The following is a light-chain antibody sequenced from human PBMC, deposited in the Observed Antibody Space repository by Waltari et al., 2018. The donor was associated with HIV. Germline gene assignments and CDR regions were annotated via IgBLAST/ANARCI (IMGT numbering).Light chain of an antibody. CDR3: SSYTSSSPYV. CDR1: SSDVGGYNY. Sequence: QSALTQPASVSGSPGQSITISCTGTSSDVGGYNYVSWYQQPPGKAPTLWCDGVSSRPSGFSNRFSRSKSGNTASLTISGLQAEDEADYYCSSYTSSSPYVFGTGTKVTVL. CDR2: GVS. V-gene: IGLV2-14*01. J-gene: IGLJ1*01.